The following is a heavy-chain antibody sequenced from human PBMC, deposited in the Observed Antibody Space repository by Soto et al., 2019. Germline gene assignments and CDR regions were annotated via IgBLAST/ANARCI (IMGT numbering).Heavy chain of an antibody. V-gene: IGHV2-5*02. CDR1: GFSLSTNGVG. J-gene: IGHJ6*02. Sequence: QITLKESGPTLVKPTQTLTLTCTFSGFSLSTNGVGVVWIRQPPGKALEWLALIYWDGDERYSPFLKSRLTITKDTSKNQVALTTTNMDPVDTATYYCAHKGGRGAGMDVWGQGTTVTVSS. CDR3: AHKGGRGAGMDV. D-gene: IGHD2-15*01. CDR2: IYWDGDE.